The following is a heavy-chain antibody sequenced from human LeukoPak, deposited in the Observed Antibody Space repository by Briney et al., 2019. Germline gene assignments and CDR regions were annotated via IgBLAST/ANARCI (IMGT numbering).Heavy chain of an antibody. V-gene: IGHV5-51*01. J-gene: IGHJ4*02. Sequence: GESLKISCKGSGFSFSTYWIGWVRQMPGKGLECMGIIYPGDSDTTYSPSFQGQVTISADKSISTAYLQWSSLKASDTGMYYCARPYGAYSSGWVDYWGQGTLVTVSS. CDR3: ARPYGAYSSGWVDY. CDR2: IYPGDSDT. CDR1: GFSFSTYW. D-gene: IGHD6-19*01.